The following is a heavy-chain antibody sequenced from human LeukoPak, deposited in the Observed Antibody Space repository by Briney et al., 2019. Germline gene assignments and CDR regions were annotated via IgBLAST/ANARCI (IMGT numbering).Heavy chain of an antibody. CDR3: ARDSGSYGYSLFDY. Sequence: GGSLRLSCAASGFTFSSYAMHWVRQAPGKGLEWVAVISYDGSNKYYADSVKGRFTISRDNSKNTLYLQMNSLRAEDTAVYHCARDSGSYGYSLFDYWGQGTLVTVSS. D-gene: IGHD5-18*01. CDR2: ISYDGSNK. CDR1: GFTFSSYA. J-gene: IGHJ4*02. V-gene: IGHV3-30-3*01.